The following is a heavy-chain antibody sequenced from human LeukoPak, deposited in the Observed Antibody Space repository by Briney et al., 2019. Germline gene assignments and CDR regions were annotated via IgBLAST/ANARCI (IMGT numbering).Heavy chain of an antibody. J-gene: IGHJ4*02. CDR1: GYTFINYG. Sequence: GGSLRLSCTASGYTFINYGMHWVRQAPGQGLEWVAVTSYDGSQRFYSDSVRGRFTISRDDSENTVYLQMTSLTLEDTAVCYCAKDDAGLPDYWGQGTLVIVSS. CDR2: TSYDGSQR. V-gene: IGHV3-30*18. D-gene: IGHD2-15*01. CDR3: AKDDAGLPDY.